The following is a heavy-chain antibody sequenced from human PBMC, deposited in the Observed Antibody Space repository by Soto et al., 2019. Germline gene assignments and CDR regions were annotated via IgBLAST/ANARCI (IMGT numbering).Heavy chain of an antibody. D-gene: IGHD6-13*01. Sequence: EVQLLESGGGLVQPGGSLRLSCAASGFTFSSYAMSWVRQAPGKGLEWVSAISGSGGSTYYADSVKGRFTFSRDNSKNTMSLQMNSLRAEDKAVYYCARRTSSWSFDYWGQGTLVTVSS. CDR2: ISGSGGST. CDR1: GFTFSSYA. CDR3: ARRTSSWSFDY. V-gene: IGHV3-23*01. J-gene: IGHJ4*02.